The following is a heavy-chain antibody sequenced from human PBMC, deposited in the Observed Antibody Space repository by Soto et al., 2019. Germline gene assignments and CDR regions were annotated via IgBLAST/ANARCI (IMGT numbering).Heavy chain of an antibody. CDR2: IKQDGSEK. CDR3: ARKRYQLLYWFDP. Sequence: GGSLRLSCAASGFTFSSYWMSWVRQAPGKGLEWVANIKQDGSEKYYVDSVKGRFTISRDNAKNSLYLQMNSLRAEDTVVYYCARKRYQLLYWFDPWGQGTLVTVSS. D-gene: IGHD2-2*01. V-gene: IGHV3-7*01. J-gene: IGHJ5*02. CDR1: GFTFSSYW.